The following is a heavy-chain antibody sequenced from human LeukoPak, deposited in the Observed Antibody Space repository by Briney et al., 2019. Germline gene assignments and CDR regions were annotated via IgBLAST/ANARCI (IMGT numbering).Heavy chain of an antibody. CDR1: GFSFSNYA. J-gene: IGHJ4*02. CDR3: AKWGDFDVLTGYYVPDF. CDR2: ITGRGGNT. Sequence: GASLRLFCAAPGFSFSNYAMSWVRQAPGKGLEWVSAITGRGGNTYYADSVKGRFTISRDNSKNTLYLQMNSLRDEDTAVYYCAKWGDFDVLTGYYVPDFWGQGTLVTVSS. D-gene: IGHD3-9*01. V-gene: IGHV3-23*01.